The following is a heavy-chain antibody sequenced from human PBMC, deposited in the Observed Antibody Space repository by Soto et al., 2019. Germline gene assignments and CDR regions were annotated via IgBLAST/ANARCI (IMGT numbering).Heavy chain of an antibody. CDR1: GGTFSNYA. CDR3: SSLKLMYGDYYGRDV. J-gene: IGHJ6*02. Sequence: QVHLVQSGAEVKKPGSSVKVSCKAVGGTFSNYAFSWVRQAPGQGLEWMGGIMPFFGSGNYAQKFQGRVNITADESTSTAYMELSSLRSEDTALYYCSSLKLMYGDYYGRDVWGQGTTVIVSS. V-gene: IGHV1-69*01. D-gene: IGHD4-17*01. CDR2: IMPFFGSG.